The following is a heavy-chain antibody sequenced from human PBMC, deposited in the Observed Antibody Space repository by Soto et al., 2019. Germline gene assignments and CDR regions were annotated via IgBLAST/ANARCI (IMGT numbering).Heavy chain of an antibody. Sequence: GXSVKVSCKASGGTFSSYAISWVRQAPGQGLEWMGGIIPIFGTANYAQKFQGRVTITADKSTSTAYMELSSLRSEDTAVYYCAREPGSSSSGLWGFDHWGQGTLVTVSS. CDR2: IIPIFGTA. D-gene: IGHD6-6*01. CDR1: GGTFSSYA. V-gene: IGHV1-69*06. CDR3: AREPGSSSSGLWGFDH. J-gene: IGHJ5*02.